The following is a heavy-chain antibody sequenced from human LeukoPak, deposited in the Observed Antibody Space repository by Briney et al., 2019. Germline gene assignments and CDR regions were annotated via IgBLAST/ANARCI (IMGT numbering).Heavy chain of an antibody. D-gene: IGHD1-26*01. CDR3: ARHAIVGGRGGCFDY. CDR1: GGSISSSSYY. V-gene: IGHV4-39*01. Sequence: SETLSLTCTVSGGSISSSSYYWGWIRQPPGKGLEWIGSIYYSGSTYYNPSLKSRVTISVDTSKNQFSLKLSSVTAADTAVYYCARHAIVGGRGGCFDYWGQGPLVTVSS. CDR2: IYYSGST. J-gene: IGHJ4*02.